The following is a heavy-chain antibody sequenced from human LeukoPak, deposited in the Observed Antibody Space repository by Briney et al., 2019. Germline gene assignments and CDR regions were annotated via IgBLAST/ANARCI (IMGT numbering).Heavy chain of an antibody. V-gene: IGHV3-23*01. J-gene: IGHJ4*02. CDR2: ISGSGGTT. CDR3: AVGGVGAHFDY. CDR1: GFTFSSYA. D-gene: IGHD1-26*01. Sequence: PGGSLRLSCAASGFTFSSYAMSWVRQAPGKGLEWVSAISGSGGTTYYADSVKGRFTISRDNSKNTLYLQMNSLRAEDTALYYCAVGGVGAHFDYWGQGTLVTVSS.